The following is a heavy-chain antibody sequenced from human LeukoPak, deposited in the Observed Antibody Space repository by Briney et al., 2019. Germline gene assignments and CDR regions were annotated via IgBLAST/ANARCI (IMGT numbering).Heavy chain of an antibody. CDR1: GGSIITSW. J-gene: IGHJ4*02. CDR2: IHYTGST. D-gene: IGHD1-1*01. CDR3: ARVGDWNDLVY. Sequence: SETLSLTCTVAGGSIITSWCSWIRQSPGKGLEWIGYIHYTGSTNYNPSLKSRATVSVETTKKQCSLKVTSETAADAAVYYCARVGDWNDLVYWGQGTLVIVSS. V-gene: IGHV4-59*01.